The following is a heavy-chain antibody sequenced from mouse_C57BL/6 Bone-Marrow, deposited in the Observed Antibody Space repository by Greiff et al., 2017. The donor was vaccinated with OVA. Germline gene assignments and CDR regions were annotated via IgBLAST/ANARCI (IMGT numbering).Heavy chain of an antibody. Sequence: VQLQQSGPVLVKPGPSVKISCKASGFTFTDYYMHWVKQSHGKSLEWIGLVYPYNGGTSYNQKFKGKATLTVAHSSSNTYMELNNLNSEDSAVDDCARMDGYFFWYFDVWGTGTTVTVSS. D-gene: IGHD2-3*01. J-gene: IGHJ1*03. CDR1: GFTFTDYY. CDR2: VYPYNGGT. CDR3: ARMDGYFFWYFDV. V-gene: IGHV1-36*01.